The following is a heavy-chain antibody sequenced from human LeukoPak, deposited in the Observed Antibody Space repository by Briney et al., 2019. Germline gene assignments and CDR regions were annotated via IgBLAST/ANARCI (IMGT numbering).Heavy chain of an antibody. CDR1: GFTFSSYT. CDR3: ARERGRPLDAFDI. CDR2: ISSNSRDI. V-gene: IGHV3-21*01. Sequence: PGGSLRLSCAASGFTFSSYTMNWVRQAPGKGLEWVAAISSNSRDIFYADSVKGRFSISRDNTHNSLSLRMNSLRAEDTAVYYCARERGRPLDAFDIWGQGTMVTVSS. J-gene: IGHJ3*02. D-gene: IGHD2-15*01.